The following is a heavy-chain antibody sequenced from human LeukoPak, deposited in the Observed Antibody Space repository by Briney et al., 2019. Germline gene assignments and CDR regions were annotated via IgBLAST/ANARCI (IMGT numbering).Heavy chain of an antibody. CDR1: GYTFTGYY. CDR2: INPNSGGT. V-gene: IGHV1-2*02. J-gene: IGHJ5*02. D-gene: IGHD3-10*01. Sequence: ASVKVSCKASGYTFTGYYMHWVRQAPGQGLEWMGWINPNSGGTNYAQKFQGRVTMTRDTSISTASMELSSLKPDDTAVYYCARDDYGSGSWNWFDPWGQGTLVTVSS. CDR3: ARDDYGSGSWNWFDP.